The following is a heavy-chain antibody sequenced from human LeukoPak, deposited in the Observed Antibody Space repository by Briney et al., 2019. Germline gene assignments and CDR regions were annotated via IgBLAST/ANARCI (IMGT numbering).Heavy chain of an antibody. J-gene: IGHJ4*02. CDR2: INSDGRRT. CDR1: GFTFSSYW. Sequence: GGSLRLSCAASGFTFSSYWMHWVRQVPGRGLVWVSHINSDGRRTNSADSVKGRFTISRDNAKNTLYLQMNSLRAEDTAVYYCARESGLWFGEPIDYWGQGTLVTVSS. CDR3: ARESGLWFGEPIDY. D-gene: IGHD3-10*01. V-gene: IGHV3-74*01.